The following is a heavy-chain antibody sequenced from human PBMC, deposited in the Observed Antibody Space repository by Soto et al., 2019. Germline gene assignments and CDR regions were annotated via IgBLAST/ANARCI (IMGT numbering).Heavy chain of an antibody. Sequence: PSETLSLTCTVSGGSISSYYWSWIRQPPGKGLEWIGYIYYSGSTNYNPSLKSRVTISVDTSKNQFSLKLSSVTAADTAVYYCARTPDYSFWFDPWGQGTLVTVSS. V-gene: IGHV4-59*01. D-gene: IGHD4-4*01. CDR1: GGSISSYY. J-gene: IGHJ5*02. CDR2: IYYSGST. CDR3: ARTPDYSFWFDP.